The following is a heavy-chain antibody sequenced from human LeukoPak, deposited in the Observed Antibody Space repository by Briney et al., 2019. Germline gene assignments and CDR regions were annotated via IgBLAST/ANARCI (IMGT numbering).Heavy chain of an antibody. J-gene: IGHJ4*02. Sequence: KPGGSLRLSCAASGFTFSSYAMSWVRQAPGKGLEWVSAIRGSGGSTYYADSVKGRFTISRDNSKNTLYLQMNSLRAEDTAVYYCAGNYYDSSGYGDYWGQGTLVTVSS. CDR1: GFTFSSYA. CDR2: IRGSGGST. D-gene: IGHD3-22*01. V-gene: IGHV3-23*01. CDR3: AGNYYDSSGYGDY.